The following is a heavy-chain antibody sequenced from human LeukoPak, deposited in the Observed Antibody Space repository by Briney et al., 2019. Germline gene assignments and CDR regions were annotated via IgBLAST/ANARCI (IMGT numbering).Heavy chain of an antibody. CDR3: ARVLGIAVAGTGWFDP. CDR1: GFTFSSYW. V-gene: IGHV3-7*01. Sequence: PGGSLRLSCAASGFTFSSYWMSWVRQAPGKGLEWVANIKQDGSEKYYVDSVKGRFTISRDNAKNSLYLQMNSLRAEDTAVYYCARVLGIAVAGTGWFDPWGQGTLVTVSS. CDR2: IKQDGSEK. D-gene: IGHD6-19*01. J-gene: IGHJ5*02.